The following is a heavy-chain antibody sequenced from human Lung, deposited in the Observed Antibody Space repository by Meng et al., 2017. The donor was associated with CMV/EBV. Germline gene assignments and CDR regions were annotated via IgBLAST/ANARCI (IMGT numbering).Heavy chain of an antibody. Sequence: QPQLVQFGAAVEKPGXSVKVSCKASGYSFSTFGISWVRQVPGQRLEWVGWSSTRYGQTRYAQNLQGRVILSTDTSTNTAYMTLRDLTFDDTAVYFCARESERFGELYDYWGQGTLVTVSS. J-gene: IGHJ4*02. V-gene: IGHV1-18*01. CDR1: GYSFSTFG. D-gene: IGHD3-10*01. CDR3: ARESERFGELYDY. CDR2: SSTRYGQT.